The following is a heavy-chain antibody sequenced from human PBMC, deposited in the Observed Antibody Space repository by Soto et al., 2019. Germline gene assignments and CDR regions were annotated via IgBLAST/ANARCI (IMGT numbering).Heavy chain of an antibody. CDR1: GFTFSSFA. D-gene: IGHD3-3*01. CDR2: ISGSGGST. CDR3: AKDRDFWSGYSFFDY. V-gene: IGHV3-23*01. J-gene: IGHJ4*02. Sequence: GGSLRLSCAASGFTFSSFAMSWVRQAPGKGLEWVSAISGSGGSTYYADSVKGRFTISRDNSKNTLYLQMNSLRAEDTAVYYCAKDRDFWSGYSFFDYWGQGTLVTVSS.